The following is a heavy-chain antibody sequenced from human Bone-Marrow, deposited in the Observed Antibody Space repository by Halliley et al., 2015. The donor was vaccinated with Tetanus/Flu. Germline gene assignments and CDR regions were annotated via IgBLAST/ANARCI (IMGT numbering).Heavy chain of an antibody. CDR3: AGGTGWLNDF. V-gene: IGHV3-74*03. CDR2: ILSDGSDA. D-gene: IGHD6-19*01. Sequence: SLRLSCAVSGFTTSRFWMHWVRQAPGKGLVWVSLILSDGSDATYADSVKGRFTIPIDNAKNTVFLQMDSLRDEDTAVYYCAGGTGWLNDFWGQGTLVTVSS. J-gene: IGHJ4*02. CDR1: GFTTSRFW.